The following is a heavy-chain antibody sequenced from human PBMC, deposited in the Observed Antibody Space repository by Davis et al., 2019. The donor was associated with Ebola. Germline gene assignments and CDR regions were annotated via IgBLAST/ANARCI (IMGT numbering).Heavy chain of an antibody. CDR1: GYTFTSYA. Sequence: AASVKVSCKASGYTFTSYAMHWVRQAPGQRLEWMGWIDAGNGKTKYSQKFQGRVTITRDTSASTVYMELSSLRSEDTAVYYCARGYSSSHDYYYYGMDVWGQGTTVTVSS. CDR2: IDAGNGKT. J-gene: IGHJ6*02. V-gene: IGHV1-3*01. CDR3: ARGYSSSHDYYYYGMDV. D-gene: IGHD6-13*01.